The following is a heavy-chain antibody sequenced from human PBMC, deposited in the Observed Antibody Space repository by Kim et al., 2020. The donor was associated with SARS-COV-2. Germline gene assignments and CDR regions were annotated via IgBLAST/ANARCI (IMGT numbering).Heavy chain of an antibody. CDR2: ISSSSSYT. CDR1: GFTFSDYY. D-gene: IGHD3-22*01. V-gene: IGHV3-11*05. CDR3: ARGRYYYDSSGYHFDY. J-gene: IGHJ4*02. Sequence: GGSLRLSCAASGFTFSDYYMSWIRQAPGKGLEWVSYISSSSSYTNYADSVKGRFTISRDNAKNSLYLQMNSLRAEDTAVYYCARGRYYYDSSGYHFDYWGQGTLVTVSS.